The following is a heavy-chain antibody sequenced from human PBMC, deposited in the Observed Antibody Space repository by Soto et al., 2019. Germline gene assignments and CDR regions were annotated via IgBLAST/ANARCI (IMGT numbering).Heavy chain of an antibody. CDR2: INHSGST. Sequence: SETLSLTCAVYGGSFSGYYWSWIRQPPGKGLEWIGEINHSGSTNYNPSLKSRVTISVDTSKNQFSLKLSSVTAADTAVYYCARACAAAKIDYWGQGTLVTVSS. V-gene: IGHV4-34*01. J-gene: IGHJ4*02. D-gene: IGHD6-13*01. CDR1: GGSFSGYY. CDR3: ARACAAAKIDY.